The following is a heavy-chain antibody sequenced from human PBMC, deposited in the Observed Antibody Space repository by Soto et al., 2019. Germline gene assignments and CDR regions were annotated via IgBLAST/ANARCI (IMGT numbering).Heavy chain of an antibody. CDR2: IYHSGST. J-gene: IGHJ1*01. V-gene: IGHV4-30-2*01. CDR1: GGSISRGGYS. Sequence: KTSETLSLTCAVSGGSISRGGYSWSWIRQPPGKGLEWIGYIYHSGSTYYNPSLKSRVTISVDRSKNQFSLKLSSVTAEDTAVYYCTRGSIAAEDFQHWGQGTLVTVSS. CDR3: TRGSIAAEDFQH.